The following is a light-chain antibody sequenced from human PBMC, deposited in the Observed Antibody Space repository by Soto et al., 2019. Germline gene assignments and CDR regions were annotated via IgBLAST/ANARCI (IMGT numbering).Light chain of an antibody. J-gene: IGLJ2*01. Sequence: QSVLTQPASVSGSPGQSITISCTGTSSDVGGYNYVSWYQQHPGEVPKLMIYEVNNRPSGVSNRFSGSKSGNTASLTISGLQAEDEADYYCSSYTTNSTVVFGGGTQLTVL. V-gene: IGLV2-14*01. CDR3: SSYTTNSTVV. CDR1: SSDVGGYNY. CDR2: EVN.